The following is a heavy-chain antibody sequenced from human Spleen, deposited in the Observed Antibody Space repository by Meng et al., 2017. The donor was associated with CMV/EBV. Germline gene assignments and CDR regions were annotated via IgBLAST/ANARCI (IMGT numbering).Heavy chain of an antibody. V-gene: IGHV3-20*04. CDR2: INWNGGST. J-gene: IGHJ4*02. CDR1: GFTFDDYA. CDR3: ARGPPGPHDY. Sequence: GGSLRLSCAASGFTFDDYAMHWVRQAPGKGLEWVSGINWNGGSTGYADSVKGRFTISRDNAKNSLYLEMNSLRAEDTALYYCARGPPGPHDYWGQGTLVTVSS.